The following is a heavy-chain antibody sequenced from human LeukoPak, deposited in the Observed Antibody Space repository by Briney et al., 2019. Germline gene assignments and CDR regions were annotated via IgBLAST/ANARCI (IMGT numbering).Heavy chain of an antibody. J-gene: IGHJ5*02. D-gene: IGHD4-23*01. CDR2: ISSSSSYI. CDR3: ARDDYGGNSDWFDP. V-gene: IGHV3-21*01. CDR1: GFTFSSYS. Sequence: PGGSLRLSCAASGFTFSSYSMNWVRQAPGKGLEWVSSISSSSSYIYYADSVKGRFTISRDNAKNSLYLQMNSLRAEDTAVYYCARDDYGGNSDWFDPWGQGTLVTVS.